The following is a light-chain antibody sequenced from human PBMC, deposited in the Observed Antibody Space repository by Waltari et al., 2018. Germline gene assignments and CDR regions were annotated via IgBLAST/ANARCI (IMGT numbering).Light chain of an antibody. V-gene: IGKV1-9*01. CDR3: QQLNSYLYS. J-gene: IGKJ2*01. CDR1: QGITSH. Sequence: DIQLTQSPSFLSASVGDRVTITCRASQGITSHLAWYQQKSGRGPNFLIYAASTLRRGVPSRFSGSGSGTVFTLTINDLQPEDFATYYCQQLNSYLYSFGQGTEVVMK. CDR2: AAS.